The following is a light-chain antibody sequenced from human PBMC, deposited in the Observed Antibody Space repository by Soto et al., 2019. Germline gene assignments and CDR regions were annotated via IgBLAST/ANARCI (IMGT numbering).Light chain of an antibody. CDR1: QSISSW. J-gene: IGKJ1*01. CDR3: LQYNGYYRT. Sequence: DIQMTQSPSTLSASVGDRVTITCRASQSISSWLALYQQRPGKAPNLLIFDASTLESGVPSRFSGSGSGTTFTLTISSLQSDDFATYYCLQYNGYYRTFGQGTKVDI. CDR2: DAS. V-gene: IGKV1-5*01.